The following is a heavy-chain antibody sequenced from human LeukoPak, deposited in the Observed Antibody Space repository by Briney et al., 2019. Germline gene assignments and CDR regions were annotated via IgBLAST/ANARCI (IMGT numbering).Heavy chain of an antibody. D-gene: IGHD6-19*01. Sequence: AGGSLRLSCAASGFTFSSYGMHWVRQAPGKGLEWVAVISYDGSNKYYADSVKGRFTISRDNSKNTLYLQMNSLRAEDTAVYYCAKNFQVKSSGWQPGQGYDYWGQGTLVTVSS. J-gene: IGHJ4*02. V-gene: IGHV3-30*18. CDR2: ISYDGSNK. CDR3: AKNFQVKSSGWQPGQGYDY. CDR1: GFTFSSYG.